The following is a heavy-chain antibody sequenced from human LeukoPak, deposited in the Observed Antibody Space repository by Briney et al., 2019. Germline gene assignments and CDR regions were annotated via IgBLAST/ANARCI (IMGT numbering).Heavy chain of an antibody. CDR3: ARVYYDSSGPYFDY. Sequence: GGSLRLSCAASGFTFSRCAMGWVRQAPGKGLEYVSAISSNGGSTYYANSVKGRFTISRDNSKNTLYLQMGSLRAEDMAVYYCARVYYDSSGPYFDYWGQGTLVTVSS. D-gene: IGHD3-22*01. J-gene: IGHJ4*02. CDR2: ISSNGGST. V-gene: IGHV3-64*01. CDR1: GFTFSRCA.